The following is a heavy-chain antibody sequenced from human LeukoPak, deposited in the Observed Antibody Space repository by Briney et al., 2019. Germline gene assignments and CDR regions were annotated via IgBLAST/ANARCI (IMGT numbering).Heavy chain of an antibody. CDR1: GGSINSYY. CDR3: ASSKTNGDSSGWYAWFDP. D-gene: IGHD6-19*01. Sequence: SETLSLTCTVSGGSINSYYWSWIRQPPGKGLEWIGYIYYSGYTNYNPPLKSRVTISVDTSKNQFSLKLSSVTAADTAVYYCASSKTNGDSSGWYAWFDPWGQGTLVTVSS. J-gene: IGHJ5*02. CDR2: IYYSGYT. V-gene: IGHV4-59*01.